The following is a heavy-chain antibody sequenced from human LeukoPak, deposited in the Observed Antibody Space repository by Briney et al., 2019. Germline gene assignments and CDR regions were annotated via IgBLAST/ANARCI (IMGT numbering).Heavy chain of an antibody. CDR3: AKDQGAPAYCSGGSCYPTYNWLDP. J-gene: IGHJ5*02. CDR2: IRYDGSNK. CDR1: GFTFSSYG. V-gene: IGHV3-30*02. Sequence: GGSLRLSCAASGFTFSSYGMHWVRQAPGKGLEWVAFIRYDGSNKYYADSVKGRFTISRDNSKNTLYLQMNSLRAEDTAVYYCAKDQGAPAYCSGGSCYPTYNWLDPWGQGTLVTVSS. D-gene: IGHD2-15*01.